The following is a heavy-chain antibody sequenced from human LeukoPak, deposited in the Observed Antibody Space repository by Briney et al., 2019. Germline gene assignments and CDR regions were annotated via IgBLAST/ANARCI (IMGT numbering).Heavy chain of an antibody. J-gene: IGHJ3*02. CDR1: GFTFSSYA. Sequence: GGSLRLSCAASGFTFSSYAMHWVRQAPGKGVEWVAVISYDGSAKYYADSVKGRFTISRDNSKNTLYLQMSSLRAEDTAVYCCARDGSSGGIWAFDIWGQGTMLTVSS. D-gene: IGHD2-15*01. CDR2: ISYDGSAK. V-gene: IGHV3-30-3*01. CDR3: ARDGSSGGIWAFDI.